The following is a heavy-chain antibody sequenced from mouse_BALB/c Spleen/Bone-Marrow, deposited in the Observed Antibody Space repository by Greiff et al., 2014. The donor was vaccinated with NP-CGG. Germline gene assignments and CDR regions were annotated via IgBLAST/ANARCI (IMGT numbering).Heavy chain of an antibody. CDR2: IRNKANGYTT. V-gene: IGHV7-3*02. D-gene: IGHD2-1*01. CDR3: ARDKNYGSYWYFDV. CDR1: GFTFTDYY. Sequence: EVQLVESGGGLVQPGGSLRLSCATSGFTFTDYYMSWVRQPPGKALEWLGFIRNKANGYTTEYSESVKGRFTISRDNSQSILYLQMNTLRAEDSATYYCARDKNYGSYWYFDVWGAGTTVTVSS. J-gene: IGHJ1*01.